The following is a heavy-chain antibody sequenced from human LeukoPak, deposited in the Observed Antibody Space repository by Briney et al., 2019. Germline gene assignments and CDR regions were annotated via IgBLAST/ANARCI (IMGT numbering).Heavy chain of an antibody. J-gene: IGHJ4*02. CDR2: IKQDGSEK. CDR3: ASGLELDY. Sequence: GGSLRLSCAASGFTFSSYWMRWVRQAPGKGLEWVANIKQDGSEKNYVDSVKGRFTISRDNAKNSLYLQMNSLRAEDTAVYYCASGLELDYWGQGALVTVSS. CDR1: GFTFSSYW. V-gene: IGHV3-7*03.